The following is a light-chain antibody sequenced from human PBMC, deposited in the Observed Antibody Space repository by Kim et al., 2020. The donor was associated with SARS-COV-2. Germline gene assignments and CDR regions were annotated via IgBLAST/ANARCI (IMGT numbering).Light chain of an antibody. CDR2: GKN. CDR1: VLRSYY. Sequence: AQGQTVRITCQGDVLRSYYASWYQQKPGQAPVLVIYGKNNRPSGIPDRFSGSSSGNTASLTITGAQAEDEADYYCNSRDSSGNHWVFGGGSQLTVL. CDR3: NSRDSSGNHWV. V-gene: IGLV3-19*01. J-gene: IGLJ3*02.